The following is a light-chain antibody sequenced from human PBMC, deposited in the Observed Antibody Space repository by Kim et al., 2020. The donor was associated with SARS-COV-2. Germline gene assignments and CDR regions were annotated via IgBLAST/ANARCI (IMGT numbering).Light chain of an antibody. CDR2: GAS. V-gene: IGKV3-15*01. CDR1: QSVSSN. CDR3: QQYNNWSS. Sequence: EVVMTQSPATLSVSPGERATLSCRASQSVSSNLAWYQQKLGQAPRLLIYGASTRATGIPARFSGTGSGTEFTLTISSLQSEDFAVYYCQQYNNWSSFGGGTKVDIK. J-gene: IGKJ4*01.